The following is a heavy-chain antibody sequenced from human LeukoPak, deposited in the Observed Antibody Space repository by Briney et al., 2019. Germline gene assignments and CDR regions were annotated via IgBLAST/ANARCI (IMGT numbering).Heavy chain of an antibody. D-gene: IGHD6-6*01. CDR2: MKQDGSET. J-gene: IGHJ3*02. CDR3: PRQSSSEAIDI. V-gene: IGHV3-7*05. Sequence: GGSLRLSCEPPLFTSSTDWMSSLRQAPGKGLEWVASMKQDGSETHYVDSVKGRFTVSRDNGRSSPFLQMNSRTAEATAVYFSPRQSSSEAIDIRGQGTMVTVSS. CDR1: LFTSSTDW.